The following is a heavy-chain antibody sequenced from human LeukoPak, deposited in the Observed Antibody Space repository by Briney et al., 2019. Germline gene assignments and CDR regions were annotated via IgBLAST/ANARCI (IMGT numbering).Heavy chain of an antibody. CDR2: IYYSGST. V-gene: IGHV4-59*01. D-gene: IGHD5-24*01. CDR1: GGSISSYY. CDR3: ARDNWRDGYNFFDY. J-gene: IGHJ4*02. Sequence: KPSETLSLTCTVSGGSISSYYWSWLRQPPGKGLEWIGYIYYSGSTNYNPSLKSRVTISVDTSKNQFSLKLSSVTAADTAVYYCARDNWRDGYNFFDYWGQGTLVTVSS.